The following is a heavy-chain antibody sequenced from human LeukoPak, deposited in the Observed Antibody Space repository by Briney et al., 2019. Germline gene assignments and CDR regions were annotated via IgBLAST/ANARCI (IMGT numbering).Heavy chain of an antibody. CDR3: ARGDPYPDY. J-gene: IGHJ4*02. CDR1: GYIFTNYA. CDR2: INTDTGNP. V-gene: IGHV7-4-1*02. Sequence: GASVKVSCKASGYIFTNYAMNWVRQAPGQGLEWMGWINTDTGNPTYAQGFTGRFVFSLDASVSTAYLQISSLKAEDTAVYYCARGDPYPDYWGQGTLVTVSS.